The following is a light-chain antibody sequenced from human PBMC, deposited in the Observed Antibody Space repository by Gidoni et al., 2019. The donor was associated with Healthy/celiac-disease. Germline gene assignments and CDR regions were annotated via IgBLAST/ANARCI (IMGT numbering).Light chain of an antibody. Sequence: DIKMTQSPSSLSASVGDRVTITCRASQSISSYLNWYQQKPGKAPKLLIYAASSFQSGVPSRFSCSGSGTDFTLTISSLLLEDFATYYGHQSYSTRRTFGGXTKVEIK. V-gene: IGKV1-39*01. CDR3: HQSYSTRRT. CDR1: QSISSY. J-gene: IGKJ4*01. CDR2: AAS.